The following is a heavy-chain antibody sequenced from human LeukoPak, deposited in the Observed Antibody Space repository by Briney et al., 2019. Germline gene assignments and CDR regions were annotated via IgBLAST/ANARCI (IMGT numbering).Heavy chain of an antibody. CDR2: IIPIFGTA. CDR1: GGTFSSYA. CDR3: ARDSKYYDFWSSSGQNAFDI. D-gene: IGHD3-3*01. V-gene: IGHV1-69*05. Sequence: SVKVSCKASGGTFSSYAISWVRQAPGQGLEWMGGIIPIFGTANYAQKFQGRVTITTDESTSTAYMELSSLRSEDTAVYYCARDSKYYDFWSSSGQNAFDIWGQGTMVTVSS. J-gene: IGHJ3*02.